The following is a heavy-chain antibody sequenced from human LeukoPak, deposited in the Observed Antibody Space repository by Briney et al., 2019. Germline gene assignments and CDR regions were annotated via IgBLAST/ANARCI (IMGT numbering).Heavy chain of an antibody. V-gene: IGHV1-2*02. J-gene: IGHJ4*02. CDR3: ARYGTVTTDFDY. D-gene: IGHD4-17*01. CDR2: NNPNSGGT. Sequence: GASVKVSCKASGYTFTGYYIHWVRQAPGQGLEWMGWNNPNSGGTFYAQKFQGRVSMTRDTSISTAYMELNRLRSDDTAVYYCARYGTVTTDFDYWGQGTPVTVSS. CDR1: GYTFTGYY.